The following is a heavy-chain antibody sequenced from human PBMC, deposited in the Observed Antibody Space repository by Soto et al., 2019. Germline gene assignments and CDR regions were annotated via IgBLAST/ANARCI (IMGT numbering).Heavy chain of an antibody. Sequence: EVQLVESGGGLVQPGRSLRLSCAASGFTFDEYAMHWVRQVPGKGLEWVSGYSWNSNIIGYADSVKGRFIISRDNAKNTLYLQRNSLRAEDTALYYCVKDIAHCTSTNGYESYFYFMDVWGRGTTVTVSS. CDR2: YSWNSNII. D-gene: IGHD2-2*01. J-gene: IGHJ6*03. CDR3: VKDIAHCTSTNGYESYFYFMDV. CDR1: GFTFDEYA. V-gene: IGHV3-9*01.